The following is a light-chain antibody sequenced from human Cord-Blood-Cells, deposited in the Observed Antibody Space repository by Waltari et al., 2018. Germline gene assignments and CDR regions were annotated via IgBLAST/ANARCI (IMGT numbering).Light chain of an antibody. CDR1: QSLLHSNGYNY. Sequence: DIVMTQSQLSLRVTPGELASISCRSSQSLLHSNGYNYLDWYLQKPGQSPQLLIYLGSNRASGVPDRFSGSGSGTDFTLKISRVEAEDVGVYYCMQALQTPYTFGQGTKLEIK. CDR2: LGS. J-gene: IGKJ2*01. V-gene: IGKV2-28*01. CDR3: MQALQTPYT.